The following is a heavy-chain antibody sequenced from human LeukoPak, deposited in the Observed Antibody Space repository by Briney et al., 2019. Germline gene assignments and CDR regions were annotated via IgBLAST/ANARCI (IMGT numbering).Heavy chain of an antibody. CDR2: IRYDGSNT. J-gene: IGHJ6*02. CDR1: GFAFGSYG. CDR3: ASWAFLMVRGVIIRGMDV. D-gene: IGHD3-10*01. Sequence: PGGSLRLSCAASGFAFGSYGMHWVRQAPGKGLEWVAFIRYDGSNTYYADSVKGRFTISRDNSKNTLYVQMNSLRAEDTAVYYCASWAFLMVRGVIIRGMDVWGQGTTVTVSS. V-gene: IGHV3-30*02.